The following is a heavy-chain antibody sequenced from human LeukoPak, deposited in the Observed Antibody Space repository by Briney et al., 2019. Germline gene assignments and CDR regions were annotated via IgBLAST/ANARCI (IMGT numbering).Heavy chain of an antibody. Sequence: GGSLRLSCAASGFTVSSNYMSWVRQAPGKGLEGVSVIYSGGSTYYADSVKGRFTTSRDNSKNTLYLQMNSLRAEDTAVYYCARVLRDYGDYIPPGAFDIWGQGTMVTVSS. CDR1: GFTVSSNY. D-gene: IGHD4-17*01. CDR3: ARVLRDYGDYIPPGAFDI. V-gene: IGHV3-66*01. CDR2: IYSGGST. J-gene: IGHJ3*02.